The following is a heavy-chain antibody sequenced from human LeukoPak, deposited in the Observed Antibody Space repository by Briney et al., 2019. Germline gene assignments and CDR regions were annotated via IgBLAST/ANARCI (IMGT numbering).Heavy chain of an antibody. D-gene: IGHD2-15*01. CDR3: ARVSLSGYCSGAICYFDY. J-gene: IGHJ4*01. Sequence: PSETLSLTCTVSGDSIRNHYWSWIRQPPGKGLECIGVIHYSGSTNYNPSVKSRVTISVDTPKNQFSLKLNSVTAADTAVYFCARVSLSGYCSGAICYFDYWGHGTLVTVSS. CDR2: IHYSGST. CDR1: GDSIRNHY. V-gene: IGHV4-59*11.